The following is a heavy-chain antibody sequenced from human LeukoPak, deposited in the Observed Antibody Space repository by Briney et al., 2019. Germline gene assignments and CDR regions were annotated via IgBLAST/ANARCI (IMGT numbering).Heavy chain of an antibody. CDR2: IWYDGSNK. CDR3: ASVTSYYYNTSGDYYFDY. J-gene: IGHJ4*02. CDR1: GFTFSSYG. Sequence: GGSLRLSCAASGFTFSSYGMHWVRQAPGKGLEWVAVIWYDGSNKFYADSVKGRFIISRDNAKNSLYLQMNGLRAEDTAVYYCASVTSYYYNTSGDYYFDYWGQGTLVTVSS. V-gene: IGHV3-33*03. D-gene: IGHD3-22*01.